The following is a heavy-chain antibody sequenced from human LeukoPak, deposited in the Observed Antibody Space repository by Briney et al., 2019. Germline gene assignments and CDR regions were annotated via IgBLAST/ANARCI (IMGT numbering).Heavy chain of an antibody. D-gene: IGHD6-13*01. J-gene: IGHJ6*03. CDR3: ARDPGYSSSWYYYYYYMDV. V-gene: IGHV3-48*03. Sequence: PGGSLRLSCAASGFTFSSYEMNWVRQAPGKGLEWVSYISSSGSTIYYADSVKGRFTISRDNAKNTLYLQMNSLRAEDTAVYYCARDPGYSSSWYYYYYYMDVWGKGTTVTISS. CDR1: GFTFSSYE. CDR2: ISSSGSTI.